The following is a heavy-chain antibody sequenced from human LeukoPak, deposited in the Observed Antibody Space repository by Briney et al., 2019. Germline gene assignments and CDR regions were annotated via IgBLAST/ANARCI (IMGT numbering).Heavy chain of an antibody. Sequence: GGSVRLSCVGSGFMFSRFGLIWVRQAPGKGLEWVSYIGVGGNNIYYAESVRGRFTTSRDNAKNSLYLQLNSLSAEDTAVYYCARETAHCGGDCLDYWGQGTLVTVSS. J-gene: IGHJ4*02. CDR2: IGVGGNNI. D-gene: IGHD2-21*01. CDR3: ARETAHCGGDCLDY. V-gene: IGHV3-48*03. CDR1: GFMFSRFG.